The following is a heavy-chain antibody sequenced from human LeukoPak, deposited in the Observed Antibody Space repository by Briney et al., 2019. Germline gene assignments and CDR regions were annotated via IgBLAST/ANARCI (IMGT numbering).Heavy chain of an antibody. D-gene: IGHD4-11*01. CDR3: TRLPLDYSLDH. CDR1: GDSISSTTYW. V-gene: IGHV4-39*01. CDR2: MSYVGIT. J-gene: IGHJ4*02. Sequence: SKTLSLTCTVSGDSISSTTYWWGWIRQSPGKGLEWIGSMSYVGITSYNPSLKSRATISVDTSKNQFSLMLNSVTAADTAVYYCTRLPLDYSLDHWGQGTPVSVSS.